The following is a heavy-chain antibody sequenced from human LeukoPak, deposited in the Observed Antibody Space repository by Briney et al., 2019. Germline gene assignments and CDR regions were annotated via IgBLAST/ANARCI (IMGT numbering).Heavy chain of an antibody. D-gene: IGHD2-2*01. Sequence: GGSLRLSCAASGFTFSSYGIHWVRQAPGKGLEWVALIWYDGSNKYYADSVKGRFTISRDNSKNTLYLQMNSLRAEDTAVYYCARESSSSLDPWGQGTLVTVSS. CDR3: ARESSSSLDP. J-gene: IGHJ5*02. CDR1: GFTFSSYG. V-gene: IGHV3-33*01. CDR2: IWYDGSNK.